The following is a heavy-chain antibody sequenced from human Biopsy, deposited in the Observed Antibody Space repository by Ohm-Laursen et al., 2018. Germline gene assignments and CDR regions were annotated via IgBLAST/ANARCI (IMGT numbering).Heavy chain of an antibody. V-gene: IGHV1-18*01. Sequence: SWVYVSCKPSGYTFINNGISWVRQAPGQGLEWMGGISPKNGNTYFTQHFQDRITMTTDTSTTTAYMELKSLRSDDTAVYYCARVVSLCGGDCYSLDSWGQGALVTVSS. CDR2: ISPKNGNT. CDR1: GYTFINNG. CDR3: ARVVSLCGGDCYSLDS. J-gene: IGHJ5*01. D-gene: IGHD2-21*02.